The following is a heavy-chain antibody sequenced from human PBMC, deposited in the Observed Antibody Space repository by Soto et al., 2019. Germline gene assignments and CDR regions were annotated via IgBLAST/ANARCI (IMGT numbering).Heavy chain of an antibody. D-gene: IGHD1-26*01. CDR3: ARIGLGGPKWGYYFDY. CDR1: GGSISSSNW. Sequence: PSETLSLTCAVSGGSISSSNWWSWVRQPPGKGLEWIGEIYHSGSTNYNPSLKSRVTISVDKSKNQFSLKLSSVTAADTAVYYCARIGLGGPKWGYYFDYWGQGTLVTVSS. CDR2: IYHSGST. J-gene: IGHJ4*02. V-gene: IGHV4-4*02.